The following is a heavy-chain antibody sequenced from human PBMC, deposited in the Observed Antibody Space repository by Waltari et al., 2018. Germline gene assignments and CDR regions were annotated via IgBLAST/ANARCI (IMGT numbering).Heavy chain of an antibody. CDR3: ARGRYSSSWYVRPDGFDP. Sequence: QVQLQQWGAGLLKPSETLSLTCAVYGGSFSGSYCSWILQPLWKGLEWIGEINHSGSTNSNPSIKSRVTISVDTSKNQFSLKLSSVTAADTAVYYCARGRYSSSWYVRPDGFDPWGQGTLVTVSS. CDR1: GGSFSGSY. V-gene: IGHV4-34*01. J-gene: IGHJ5*02. D-gene: IGHD6-13*01. CDR2: INHSGST.